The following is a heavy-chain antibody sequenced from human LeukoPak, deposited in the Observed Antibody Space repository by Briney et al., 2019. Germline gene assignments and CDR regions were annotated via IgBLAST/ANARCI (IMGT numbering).Heavy chain of an antibody. CDR1: GFTFSSYA. D-gene: IGHD6-19*01. Sequence: PGGSLRLSCAASGFTFSSYAMSWVRQAPGKGLEWVSAISGSGGSTYCADSVKGRFTISRDNSKNTLYLQMNSLRAEDTAVYYCAKVGRIAVAGQLDYWGQGTLVTVSS. CDR3: AKVGRIAVAGQLDY. V-gene: IGHV3-23*01. J-gene: IGHJ4*02. CDR2: ISGSGGST.